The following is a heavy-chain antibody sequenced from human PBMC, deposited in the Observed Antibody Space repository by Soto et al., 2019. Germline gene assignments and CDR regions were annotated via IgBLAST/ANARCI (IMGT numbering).Heavy chain of an antibody. V-gene: IGHV4-39*01. CDR3: ARHTPAISISDH. CDR2: ISYSGST. D-gene: IGHD2-15*01. J-gene: IGHJ4*02. CDR1: GGSISSSSYY. Sequence: QLQLQESGPGLVKPSETLSLTCTVSGGSISSSSYYWGWIRQPPGKGLEWIGSISYSGSTYYNPSLNSRVTISVETSMNQFSLKLSSVTAADTAVYYCARHTPAISISDHWGQGTLVTVSS.